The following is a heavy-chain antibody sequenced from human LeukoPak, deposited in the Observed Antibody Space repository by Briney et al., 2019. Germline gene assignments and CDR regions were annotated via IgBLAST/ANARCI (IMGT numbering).Heavy chain of an antibody. V-gene: IGHV5-51*01. Sequence: GESLKISCKGSGYSLTSYWIGWVRQMPGKGLEWMGIIYPGDSDTRYSPSFQGQVTISADKSISTAYLQWSSLKASDSAMYYCARLLWWETQYSFDYWGQGTLVTVSS. CDR1: GYSLTSYW. CDR3: ARLLWWETQYSFDY. J-gene: IGHJ4*02. D-gene: IGHD1-26*01. CDR2: IYPGDSDT.